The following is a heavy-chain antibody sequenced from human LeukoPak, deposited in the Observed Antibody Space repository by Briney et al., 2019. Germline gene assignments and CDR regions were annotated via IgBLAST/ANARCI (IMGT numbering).Heavy chain of an antibody. V-gene: IGHV3-66*01. Sequence: GGSLRLSCAASGFTFSSYAMGWVRQAPGKGLEWVSVIYSGGSTYYADSVKGRFTISRDNSKNTLYLQMNSLRAEDTAVYYCARGHTANDYWGQGTLVTVSS. CDR2: IYSGGST. D-gene: IGHD5-18*01. CDR1: GFTFSSYA. CDR3: ARGHTANDY. J-gene: IGHJ4*02.